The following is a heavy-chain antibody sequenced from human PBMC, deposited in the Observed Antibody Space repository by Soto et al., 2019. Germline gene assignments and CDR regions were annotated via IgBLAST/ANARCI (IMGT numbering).Heavy chain of an antibody. J-gene: IGHJ3*02. CDR1: GFTFSSYA. D-gene: IGHD3-22*01. CDR2: ISGSGGST. V-gene: IGHV3-23*01. Sequence: PGGSLRLSCAASGFTFSSYAMSWVRQAPGKGLEWVSAISGSGGSTYYADSVKGRFTISGDNSKNTLYLQMNSLRAEDTAVYYCAKEAPPYYYDSSGFTDAFDIWGQGTMVTVSS. CDR3: AKEAPPYYYDSSGFTDAFDI.